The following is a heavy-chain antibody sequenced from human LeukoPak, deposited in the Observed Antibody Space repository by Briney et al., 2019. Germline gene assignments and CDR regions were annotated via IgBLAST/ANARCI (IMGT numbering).Heavy chain of an antibody. CDR1: GFTFSSYW. CDR3: ARERYSSSSNDAFDI. V-gene: IGHV3-7*01. Sequence: GGSLRLSCAASGFTFSSYWMSWVRQAPGKGLEWVANIKQGGSEKYYVDSVKGRFTISRDNAKNSLYLQMNSLRAEDTAVYYCARERYSSSSNDAFDIWGQGTMVTVSS. J-gene: IGHJ3*02. CDR2: IKQGGSEK. D-gene: IGHD6-6*01.